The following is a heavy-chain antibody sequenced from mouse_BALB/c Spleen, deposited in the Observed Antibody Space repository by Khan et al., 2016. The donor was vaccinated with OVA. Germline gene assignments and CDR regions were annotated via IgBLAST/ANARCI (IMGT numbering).Heavy chain of an antibody. CDR3: ARAFYNGAWFAY. J-gene: IGHJ3*01. CDR1: GFSLSNYG. D-gene: IGHD1-3*01. Sequence: QVQLKQSGPGLVAPSQTLSITCTVSGFSLSNYGVHWVRQPPGKGLEWLGVIWAGGSTNRNSALMSRLTISQDNSKSQVFLKMNSLQTDDTAMYYCARAFYNGAWFAYWGQGTLVTVSA. V-gene: IGHV2-9*02. CDR2: IWAGGST.